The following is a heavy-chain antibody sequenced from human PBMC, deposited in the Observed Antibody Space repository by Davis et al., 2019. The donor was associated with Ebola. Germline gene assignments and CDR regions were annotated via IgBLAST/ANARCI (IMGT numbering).Heavy chain of an antibody. J-gene: IGHJ4*02. CDR3: ARNPLARFMGGVSSGWSLVA. CDR1: GFIFSSYV. D-gene: IGHD6-19*01. CDR2: LGTSADT. V-gene: IGHV3-23*01. Sequence: GGSLRLSCAASGFIFSSYVMSWVRQAPGKGLEWVSTLGTSADTYYADSVKGRFTISRDNSKNTLYLQTNSLRPEDTAMYYCARNPLARFMGGVSSGWSLVAWGQGALVTVSS.